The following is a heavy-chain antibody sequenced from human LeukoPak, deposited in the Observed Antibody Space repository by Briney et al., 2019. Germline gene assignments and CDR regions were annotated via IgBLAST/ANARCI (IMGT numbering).Heavy chain of an antibody. Sequence: GASVKVSGKASGYTFTSYGINWVWQATGQGLEWMGWMSPNSGNTGYAQKFQGRVTITRNTSISTAYMELSSLRSDDTAVYYCATNYYDSRGNFDYWGQGTLVTVSS. CDR1: GYTFTSYG. CDR3: ATNYYDSRGNFDY. V-gene: IGHV1-8*01. D-gene: IGHD3-22*01. J-gene: IGHJ4*02. CDR2: MSPNSGNT.